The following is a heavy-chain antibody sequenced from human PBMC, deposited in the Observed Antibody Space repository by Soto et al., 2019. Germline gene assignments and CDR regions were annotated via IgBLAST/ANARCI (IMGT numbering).Heavy chain of an antibody. V-gene: IGHV3-23*01. J-gene: IGHJ4*02. Sequence: GGSLRLSCAASGFTFSNYAMSWVRQAPGKGLEWVSAISSSGDSPYYADSVKGRFTVSRDNSKSTRYLQMHSLRVEDTAIYYCARHTIPPPHSSGQGTLVTVSS. CDR2: ISSSGDSP. D-gene: IGHD1-1*01. CDR3: ARHTIPPPHS. CDR1: GFTFSNYA.